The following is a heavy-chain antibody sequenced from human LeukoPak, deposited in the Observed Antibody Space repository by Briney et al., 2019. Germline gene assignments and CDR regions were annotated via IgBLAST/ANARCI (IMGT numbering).Heavy chain of an antibody. CDR1: GFTFSSYW. CDR3: ARVGQYCSSTSCTLDY. J-gene: IGHJ4*02. D-gene: IGHD2-2*01. V-gene: IGHV3-74*01. CDR2: INSDGSST. Sequence: PGGSLRLSCAASGFTFSSYWMHWVRQAPGKGLVWVSRINSDGSSTSYADSVKGRFTISRDNAKDTLYLQMNSLRAEDTAVYYCARVGQYCSSTSCTLDYWGQGTLVTVSS.